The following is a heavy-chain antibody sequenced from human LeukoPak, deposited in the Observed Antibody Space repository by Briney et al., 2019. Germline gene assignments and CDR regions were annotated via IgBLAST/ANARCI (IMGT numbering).Heavy chain of an antibody. CDR1: GSTVSSYW. CDR3: AWSYGSGSYSPFDY. D-gene: IGHD3-10*01. Sequence: PGGSLRLSCVASGSTVSSYWMSWVRQAQGKGLEWVAIIKQDGSDQYCVNTVKGQFSMSRDNARYSLSLQMNSLRAEDTAVYYWAWSYGSGSYSPFDYWGQGTLVTVSS. J-gene: IGHJ4*02. CDR2: IKQDGSDQ. V-gene: IGHV3-7*01.